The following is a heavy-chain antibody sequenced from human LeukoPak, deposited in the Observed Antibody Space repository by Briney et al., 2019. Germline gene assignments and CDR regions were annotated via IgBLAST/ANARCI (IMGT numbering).Heavy chain of an antibody. D-gene: IGHD6-19*01. CDR2: ISAYNGNT. CDR1: GYTFTSYG. CDR3: ARESVAGTSFDY. V-gene: IGHV1-18*01. Sequence: ASVKVSCKASGYTFTSYGISWVRQAPGQGLEWMGWISAYNGNTSYAQKLQGRVTMTTDTSTGTAYMELRSLRSDDTAVYYCARESVAGTSFDYWGQGTLVTVSS. J-gene: IGHJ4*02.